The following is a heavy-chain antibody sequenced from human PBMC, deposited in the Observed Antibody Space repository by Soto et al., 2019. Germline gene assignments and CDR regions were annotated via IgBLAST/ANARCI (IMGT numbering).Heavy chain of an antibody. V-gene: IGHV3-21*01. Sequence: EVQLVESGGGLVKPGGSLRLSCAASGFTCSSYSMNWVRQAPGKGLEWVSSISSSSSYIYYADSVKGRFTISRDNAKNSLYLQMNSLRAEDTAVYYCAPGGYSGYDLYYYYYGMDVWGQGTTVTVSS. CDR3: APGGYSGYDLYYYYYGMDV. D-gene: IGHD5-12*01. CDR1: GFTCSSYS. CDR2: ISSSSSYI. J-gene: IGHJ6*02.